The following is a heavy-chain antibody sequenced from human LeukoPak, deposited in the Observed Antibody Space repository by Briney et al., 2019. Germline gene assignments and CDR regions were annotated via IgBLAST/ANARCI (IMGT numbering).Heavy chain of an antibody. CDR2: IYYSGST. CDR1: GGSISSYY. CDR3: ARDGGHNWNPPYFDY. V-gene: IGHV4-59*01. J-gene: IGHJ4*02. Sequence: SEALSLTCTVSGGSISSYYWSWIRQPPGKGLEWIVYIYYSGSTNYNPSLKSRVTISVDTSKNQFSLKLSSVTAADTAVYYCARDGGHNWNPPYFDYWGQGTLVTVSS. D-gene: IGHD1-20*01.